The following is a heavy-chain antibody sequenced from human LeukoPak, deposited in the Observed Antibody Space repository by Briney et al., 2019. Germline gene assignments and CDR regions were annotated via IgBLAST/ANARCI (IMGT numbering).Heavy chain of an antibody. V-gene: IGHV4-39*01. CDR3: ARHALGMRAFDI. Sequence: PSETLSLTCTVSGGSISSSSYYWGWIRQPPGKGLEWIGSIYYSGSTYYNPSLKSRVTISVDTSKNQFSLKLSSVTAADTAVYYCARHALGMRAFDIWGQGTMVTVSS. J-gene: IGHJ3*02. CDR2: IYYSGST. CDR1: GGSISSSSYY. D-gene: IGHD3-16*01.